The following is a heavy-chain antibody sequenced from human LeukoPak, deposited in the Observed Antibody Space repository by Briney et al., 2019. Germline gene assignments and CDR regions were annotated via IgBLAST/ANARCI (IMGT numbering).Heavy chain of an antibody. CDR3: AKGTRSVVPAASDS. CDR1: GFTFGDYA. D-gene: IGHD2-2*01. V-gene: IGHV3-9*01. Sequence: PGRSLRLSCAASGFTFGDYAMHWVRQAPGKGLEWVSGITWDSGVKEYADSVKGRFTISRDNAKKSPYLQMNSLRTEDTALYYCAKGTRSVVPAASDSWGQGTLVTVSS. CDR2: ITWDSGVK. J-gene: IGHJ4*02.